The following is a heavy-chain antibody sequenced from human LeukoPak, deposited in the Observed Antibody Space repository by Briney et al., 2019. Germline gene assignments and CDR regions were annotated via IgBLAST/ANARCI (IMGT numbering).Heavy chain of an antibody. CDR2: IHYSGST. V-gene: IGHV4-59*12. J-gene: IGHJ4*02. CDR3: ARMYSSGWYTFDY. CDR1: SGSISGYY. Sequence: PSETLSLTCTVSSGSISGYYWSWIRQPPGKGLEWIGYIHYSGSTTFNPSLKSRVTISVDTSKNQFSLKLSSVTAADTAVYYCARMYSSGWYTFDYWGQGTLDTVSS. D-gene: IGHD6-19*01.